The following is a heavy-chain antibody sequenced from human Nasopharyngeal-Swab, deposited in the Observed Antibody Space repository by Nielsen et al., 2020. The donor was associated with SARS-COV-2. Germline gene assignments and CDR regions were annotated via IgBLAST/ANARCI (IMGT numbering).Heavy chain of an antibody. D-gene: IGHD3-10*01. CDR1: GFTFSSYG. CDR2: ISYDGSNK. Sequence: GESLKISCAASGFTFSSYGMHWVRQAPGKGLEWVAVISYDGSNKYYADSVKGRFTISRDNSKNTLYLQMNSLRAEDTAVYYCARDYRTYYYGSGYYYYYGMDVWGQGTTVTVSS. V-gene: IGHV3-30*03. J-gene: IGHJ6*02. CDR3: ARDYRTYYYGSGYYYYYGMDV.